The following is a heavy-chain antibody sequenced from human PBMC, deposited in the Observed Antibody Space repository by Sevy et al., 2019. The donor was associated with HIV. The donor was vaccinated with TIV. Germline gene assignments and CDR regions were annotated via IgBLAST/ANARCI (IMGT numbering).Heavy chain of an antibody. J-gene: IGHJ5*02. Sequence: GGSLRLSCEASGFTFRRYAMHWVRQAPGKGLEWVAFISFDGSNKYYADSVRRRLTISRDNSKNTLYLQMTNLRIEDTALYYCAKDVAIVGYTTRWFDPWGQGTRVTVSS. V-gene: IGHV3-30*18. CDR1: GFTFRRYA. CDR3: AKDVAIVGYTTRWFDP. CDR2: ISFDGSNK. D-gene: IGHD1-26*01.